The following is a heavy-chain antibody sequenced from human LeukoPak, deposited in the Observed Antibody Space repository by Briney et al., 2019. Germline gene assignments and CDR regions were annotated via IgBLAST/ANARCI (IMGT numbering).Heavy chain of an antibody. Sequence: SETLSLTCTVSGGSISSYYWSWIRQPPGKGLEWIGYIYYSGSTNYNPSLKSRVTISVDTSKNQFSLKLSSVTAADTAVYYCARVLYDFVVVPAERQRYWFDPWGQGTLVTVSS. D-gene: IGHD2-2*01. CDR2: IYYSGST. CDR3: ARVLYDFVVVPAERQRYWFDP. J-gene: IGHJ5*02. V-gene: IGHV4-59*01. CDR1: GGSISSYY.